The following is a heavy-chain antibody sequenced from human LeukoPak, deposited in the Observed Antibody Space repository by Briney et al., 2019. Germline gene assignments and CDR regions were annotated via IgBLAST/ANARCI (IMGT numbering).Heavy chain of an antibody. Sequence: GGSLRLSCAASGFTFRSYWMSWVRQAPGKGLEWVANIKQDGSEQYYVDSVKGRFTISRDNAQKSLYLQMNSLRAEDTAVYYCASCDFYSGYGNYYYYYMDVWGKGTTVTVSS. CDR2: IKQDGSEQ. CDR3: ASCDFYSGYGNYYYYYMDV. V-gene: IGHV3-7*01. CDR1: GFTFRSYW. J-gene: IGHJ6*03. D-gene: IGHD3-3*01.